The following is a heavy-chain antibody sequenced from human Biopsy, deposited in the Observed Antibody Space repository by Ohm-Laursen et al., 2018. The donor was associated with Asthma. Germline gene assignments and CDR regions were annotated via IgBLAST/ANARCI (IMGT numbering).Heavy chain of an antibody. CDR1: GFTFSGYT. Sequence: GSLRLSCTASGFTFSGYTMNWVRQAPGKGLEWVSSITSSSSYIFYADSVKGRFTISRDNPRNSLYLQMNSLRAEDTAVYYRAREGVAGTHIEDWGQGTLVTVSS. D-gene: IGHD6-19*01. CDR3: AREGVAGTHIED. V-gene: IGHV3-21*01. J-gene: IGHJ4*02. CDR2: ITSSSSYI.